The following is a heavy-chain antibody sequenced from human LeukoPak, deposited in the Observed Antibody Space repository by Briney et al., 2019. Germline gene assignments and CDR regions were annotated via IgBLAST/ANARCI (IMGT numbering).Heavy chain of an antibody. CDR1: GGSISSSSYY. CDR3: ARQEVYYYYMDV. V-gene: IGHV4-39*01. Sequence: SETLSLTCTVSGGSISSSSYYWGWIRQPPGKGLEWIGSIYYSGSTYYNPSLKSRVAISVDTSKNQFSLKLSSVTAADTAVYYCARQEVYYYYMDVWGKGTTVTISS. J-gene: IGHJ6*03. CDR2: IYYSGST.